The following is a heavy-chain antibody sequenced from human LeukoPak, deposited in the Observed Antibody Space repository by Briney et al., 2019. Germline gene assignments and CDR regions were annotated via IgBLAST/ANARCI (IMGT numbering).Heavy chain of an antibody. J-gene: IGHJ4*02. CDR3: AAGQPVYFNF. V-gene: IGHV4-59*08. CDR2: IYYTGTT. Sequence: KPSETLSLACTVSGASISSYYWSWIRQPPGQGLEWNGYIYYTGTTNYNPSRRSRVTISLDTSKNQFSLRLTSVTAADAAIYYCAAGQPVYFNFWGQGTLVTVSS. CDR1: GASISSYY.